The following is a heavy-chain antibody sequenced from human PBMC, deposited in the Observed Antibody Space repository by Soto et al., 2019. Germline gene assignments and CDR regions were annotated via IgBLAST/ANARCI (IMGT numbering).Heavy chain of an antibody. J-gene: IGHJ5*02. CDR3: ARGRGEFDD. V-gene: IGHV4-34*01. CDR2: INHSGNT. D-gene: IGHD2-21*01. Sequence: XETLSLTCAVYGASLSDNYCNWLRQPPGKGLEWIGEINHSGNTNYNPSLRSRVTISIDTSKNQLSLNLRSVSAADTAVYYCARGRGEFDDWGQGTPVTVSS. CDR1: GASLSDNY.